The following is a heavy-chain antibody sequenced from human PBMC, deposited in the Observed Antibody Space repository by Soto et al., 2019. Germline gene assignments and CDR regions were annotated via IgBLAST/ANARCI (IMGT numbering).Heavy chain of an antibody. Sequence: SVKVSCKASGFTFTSSAVQWVRQARGQRLEWIGWIVVGSGNTNYAQKFQERVTITRDMSTSTAYMELSSLRSEDTAVYYCAADRESGSYSGYWGQGTLVTVSS. CDR3: AADRESGSYSGY. J-gene: IGHJ4*02. CDR2: IVVGSGNT. CDR1: GFTFTSSA. D-gene: IGHD1-26*01. V-gene: IGHV1-58*01.